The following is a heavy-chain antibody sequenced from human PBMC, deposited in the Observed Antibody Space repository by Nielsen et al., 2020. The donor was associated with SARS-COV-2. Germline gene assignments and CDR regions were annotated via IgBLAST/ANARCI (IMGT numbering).Heavy chain of an antibody. CDR1: GYSFSSYP. Sequence: ASVKVSCKASGYSFSSYPMHWVRQAPGQGLEWMGWIDTNIGKPTPAQGFTGRFVFSTDTSVSTASLQLGTLRTEDTAVYYCARENSGPGGTASYGMDLWGQGTTVTVSS. D-gene: IGHD3-10*01. V-gene: IGHV7-4-1*01. J-gene: IGHJ6*02. CDR3: ARENSGPGGTASYGMDL. CDR2: IDTNIGKP.